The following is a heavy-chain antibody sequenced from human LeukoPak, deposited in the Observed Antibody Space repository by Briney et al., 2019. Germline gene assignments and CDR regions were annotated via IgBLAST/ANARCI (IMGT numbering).Heavy chain of an antibody. CDR2: IFSGGNT. CDR3: AKDLLNWGFDY. Sequence: GGVLRLSCAASGFSVSNYYMSWVRQAPGKGLESVSVIFSGGNTYYADSVKGRFTISRDNSKNTLYLQMNSLRTEDTAVYYCAKDLLNWGFDYRGQGTLVTVSS. D-gene: IGHD7-27*01. J-gene: IGHJ4*02. V-gene: IGHV3-66*02. CDR1: GFSVSNYY.